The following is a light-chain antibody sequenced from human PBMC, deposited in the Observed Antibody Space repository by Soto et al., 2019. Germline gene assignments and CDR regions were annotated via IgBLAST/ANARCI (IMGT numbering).Light chain of an antibody. J-gene: IGLJ2*01. CDR3: ASWDDMLSGPV. V-gene: IGLV1-44*01. CDR2: RTD. Sequence: QSVLTQPPSASGAPGQRVTISCSGSRSNIGSNTVHWYQQFPGTAPKLLVYRTDHRPSGVPDRFSGSKSGTSAPLAISGLQSEDESYYYCASWDDMLSGPVLGGGTKLTVL. CDR1: RSNIGSNT.